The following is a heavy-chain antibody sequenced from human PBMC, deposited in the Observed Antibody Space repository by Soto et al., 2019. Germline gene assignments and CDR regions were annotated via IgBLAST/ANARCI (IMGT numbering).Heavy chain of an antibody. CDR3: ARGRGSREDYYYGMDV. CDR1: GGSFSGYY. V-gene: IGHV4-34*01. CDR2: INHSGST. J-gene: IGHJ6*02. Sequence: SETLSLTCAVYGGSFSGYYWSWIRQPPGKGLEWIGEINHSGSTNYNPSLKSRVTISVDTSKNQFSLKLSSVPAADTAVYYCARGRGSREDYYYGMDVWGQGTTVTVS. D-gene: IGHD6-13*01.